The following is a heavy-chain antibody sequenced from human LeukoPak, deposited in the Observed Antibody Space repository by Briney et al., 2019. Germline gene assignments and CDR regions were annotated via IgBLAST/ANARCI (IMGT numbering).Heavy chain of an antibody. CDR1: GGSFSGYY. CDR3: ARAVEYYDSSGYYFTYFDY. Sequence: SETLSLTCAVYGGSFSGYYWSWIRQPPGKGLEWIGYIYYSGSTNYNPSLKSRVTISVDTSKNQFSLKLSSVTAADTAVYYCARAVEYYDSSGYYFTYFDYWGQGTLVTVSS. D-gene: IGHD3-22*01. J-gene: IGHJ4*02. CDR2: IYYSGST. V-gene: IGHV4-59*01.